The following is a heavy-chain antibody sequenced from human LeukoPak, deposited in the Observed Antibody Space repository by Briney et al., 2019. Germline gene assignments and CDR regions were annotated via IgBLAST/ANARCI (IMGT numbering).Heavy chain of an antibody. V-gene: IGHV4-59*01. J-gene: IGHJ6*02. CDR3: ARERYYYGSGSYTRYYGMDV. Sequence: SETLSLTCTVSGGSISSYYWSWIRQPPGKGLEWIGYIYYSGSTNYNPSLKSRVTISVDTSKNQFSLKLSSVTAADTAVYYCARERYYYGSGSYTRYYGMDVWGQGTTVTVSS. CDR2: IYYSGST. CDR1: GGSISSYY. D-gene: IGHD3-10*01.